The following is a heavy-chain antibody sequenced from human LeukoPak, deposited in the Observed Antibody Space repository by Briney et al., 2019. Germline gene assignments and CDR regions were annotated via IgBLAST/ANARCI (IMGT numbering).Heavy chain of an antibody. J-gene: IGHJ4*02. V-gene: IGHV1-69*13. Sequence: SVKVSCKASGGTFSSYAISWVRQAPGQGLEWMGGIIPIFGTANYAQKFQGRVTITADESTSTAYMELSSLRSEDTAVYYCARGVVGAIRSYYFDYWGQGTLVTVSS. CDR1: GGTFSSYA. CDR2: IIPIFGTA. D-gene: IGHD1-26*01. CDR3: ARGVVGAIRSYYFDY.